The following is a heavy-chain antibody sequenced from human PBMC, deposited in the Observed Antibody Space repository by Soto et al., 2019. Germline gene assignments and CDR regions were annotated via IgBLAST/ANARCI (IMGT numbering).Heavy chain of an antibody. J-gene: IGHJ6*02. CDR3: ASAPGDSSWYYYGMDV. V-gene: IGHV3-66*01. D-gene: IGHD6-13*01. CDR2: IYSGGST. Sequence: GGSLRLSCAASGFTVSSNYMSWVRQAPGKGLEWVSVIYSGGSTYYADSVKGRFTISRDNSKNTLYLQMNSLRAEDTAVYYCASAPGDSSWYYYGMDVWGQGTTVTVSS. CDR1: GFTVSSNY.